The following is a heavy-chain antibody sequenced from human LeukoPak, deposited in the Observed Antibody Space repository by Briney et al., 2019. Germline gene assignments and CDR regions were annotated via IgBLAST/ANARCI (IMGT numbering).Heavy chain of an antibody. J-gene: IGHJ3*02. Sequence: GGSLRLSCAASGFTFSSCAMHWVRQAPGKGLEWVAVISYDGSNKYYADSVKGRFTISRDNSKNTLYLQMNSLRAEDTAVYYCARETARGIVLMVYASGAFDIWGQGTMVTVSS. D-gene: IGHD2-8*01. CDR2: ISYDGSNK. CDR1: GFTFSSCA. V-gene: IGHV3-30-3*01. CDR3: ARETARGIVLMVYASGAFDI.